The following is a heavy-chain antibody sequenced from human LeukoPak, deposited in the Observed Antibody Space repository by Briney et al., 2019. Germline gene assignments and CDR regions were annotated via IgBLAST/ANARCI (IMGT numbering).Heavy chain of an antibody. J-gene: IGHJ3*02. CDR3: ARDTGACGGGCEDAFDI. CDR1: GGSISSYY. Sequence: SETLSLTCTVSGGSISSYYWSWIRQPPGKGLEWIGYIYYSGSTNYNPSLKSRVTISVDTSKNQFSLKLSSVTAADTAVYYCARDTGACGGGCEDAFDIWGQGTMVTVSS. CDR2: IYYSGST. D-gene: IGHD2-21*01. V-gene: IGHV4-59*01.